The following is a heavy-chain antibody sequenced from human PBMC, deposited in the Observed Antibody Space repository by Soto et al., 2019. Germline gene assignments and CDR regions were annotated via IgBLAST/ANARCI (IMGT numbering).Heavy chain of an antibody. Sequence: GASVKVSCKASGDTDTNHVISWVRQAPAQGLEGMGGIFAKFGTTYASQKVQYRLPITSNNSTSTVYMQVTTLKLDDTAWDYCEPVLTCGELSVVWGQGTTVTVSS. J-gene: IGHJ6*02. D-gene: IGHD3-16*02. CDR3: EPVLTCGELSVV. V-gene: IGHV1-69*06. CDR1: GDTDTNHV. CDR2: IFAKFGTT.